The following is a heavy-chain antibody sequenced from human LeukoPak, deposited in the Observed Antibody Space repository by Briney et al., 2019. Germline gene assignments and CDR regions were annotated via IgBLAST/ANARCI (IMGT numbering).Heavy chain of an antibody. CDR2: ISGSGCST. D-gene: IGHD1-1*01. J-gene: IGHJ4*02. CDR3: AKDRTKPEY. V-gene: IGHV3-23*01. Sequence: GGSLRLSCAASGFTFSNYDMSWVRQAPGKGLEWVSAISGSGCSTYYADSVKGRFTISRDNSKNTLYLQMNSLRAEDTAVYYCAKDRTKPEYWGQGTLVTVSS. CDR1: GFTFSNYD.